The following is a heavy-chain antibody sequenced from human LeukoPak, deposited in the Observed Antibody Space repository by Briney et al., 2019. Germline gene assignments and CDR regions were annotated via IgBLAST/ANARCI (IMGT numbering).Heavy chain of an antibody. J-gene: IGHJ4*02. CDR3: ARATTSITMIVVATKPFDY. D-gene: IGHD3-22*01. CDR2: ISSSSSTI. Sequence: GGSLRLSCAASGFIFSSYGMTWVRQAPGKGLEWVSYISSSSSTIYYADSVKGRFTISRDNAKNSLYLQMNSLRAEDTAVYYCARATTSITMIVVATKPFDYWGQGTLVTVSS. V-gene: IGHV3-48*01. CDR1: GFIFSSYG.